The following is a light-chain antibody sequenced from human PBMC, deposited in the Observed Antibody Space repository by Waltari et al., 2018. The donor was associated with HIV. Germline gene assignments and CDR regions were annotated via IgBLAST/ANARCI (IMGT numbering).Light chain of an antibody. J-gene: IGKJ2*01. V-gene: IGKV1-39*01. CDR1: RPISTY. CDR2: GAS. Sequence: DIKMTQSPSSLSASVGDSVTITCRASRPISTYLNWYQQTPGSAPKVVIAGASSLKSGAPKRFSGSGSGNFFTLAIDGLQSEDFAIYYCQQSFLTPYTFGQGTKLELK. CDR3: QQSFLTPYT.